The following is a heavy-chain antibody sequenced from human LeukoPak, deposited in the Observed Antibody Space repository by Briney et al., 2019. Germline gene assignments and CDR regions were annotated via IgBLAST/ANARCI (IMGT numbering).Heavy chain of an antibody. CDR1: GFTFRSYN. CDR2: IRSRSTYT. D-gene: IGHD4-17*01. Sequence: GGSLRLSCAASGFTFRSYNLNWVRQAPGKGREWVSSIRSRSTYTYYADSVKGRFTISRDNARNSLYLQMNSLRPEDTAVYYCARGDDYGDRYYFDYWGQGILVTVSS. CDR3: ARGDDYGDRYYFDY. V-gene: IGHV3-21*01. J-gene: IGHJ4*02.